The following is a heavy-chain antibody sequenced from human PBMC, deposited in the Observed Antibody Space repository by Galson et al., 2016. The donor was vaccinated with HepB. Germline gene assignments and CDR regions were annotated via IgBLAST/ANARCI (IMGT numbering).Heavy chain of an antibody. J-gene: IGHJ2*01. Sequence: SETLSLTCAVSGGSISTDDWWTWVRLPPGKGLEWIGEVFQSGSTNYNPSLQSRVTISLDKSMNLFSLTLTSVTAADTAVYYCASYRYQVHWYFDLWGRGTPVTVSS. D-gene: IGHD5-18*01. V-gene: IGHV4-4*02. CDR2: VFQSGST. CDR1: GGSISTDDW. CDR3: ASYRYQVHWYFDL.